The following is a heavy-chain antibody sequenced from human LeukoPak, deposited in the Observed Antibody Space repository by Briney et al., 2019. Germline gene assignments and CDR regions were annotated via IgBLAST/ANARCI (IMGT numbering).Heavy chain of an antibody. J-gene: IGHJ3*02. V-gene: IGHV4-34*01. CDR3: ARHGGNSKVLNIGIPPGAFDI. D-gene: IGHD2/OR15-2a*01. Sequence: SETLSLTCAVYGGSFSGYYWSWIRQPPGKGLEWIGEINHSGSTNYNPSLKSRVTISVDTSKNQFSLKLSSVTAADTAVYYCARHGGNSKVLNIGIPPGAFDIWGQGTMVTVSS. CDR2: INHSGST. CDR1: GGSFSGYY.